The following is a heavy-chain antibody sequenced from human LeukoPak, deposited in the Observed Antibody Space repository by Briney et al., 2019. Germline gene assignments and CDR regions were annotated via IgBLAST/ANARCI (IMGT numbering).Heavy chain of an antibody. CDR2: ISSSSSYI. V-gene: IGHV3-23*01. J-gene: IGHJ1*01. CDR1: GFTFSSYA. CDR3: ANFHCSTTRCHLSGYFQH. Sequence: GGSLRLSCAASGFTFSSYAMSWVRQAPGKGLEWVSSISSSSSYIYYADSVKGRFTISRDNSKNTLYLQMNSLRAEDTAVYYCANFHCSTTRCHLSGYFQHWGQGTLVTVSS. D-gene: IGHD2-2*01.